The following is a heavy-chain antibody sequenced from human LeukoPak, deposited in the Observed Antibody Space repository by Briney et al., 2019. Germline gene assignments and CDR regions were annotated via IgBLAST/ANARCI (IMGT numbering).Heavy chain of an antibody. D-gene: IGHD2-15*01. J-gene: IGHJ4*02. V-gene: IGHV4-31*03. CDR1: GGSISSGGYY. CDR2: IYYSGST. Sequence: SETLSLTCTVSGGSISSGGYYWSWIRQHPGKGLERIGYIYYSGSTYYNPSLKSRVTISVDTSKNQFSLKLSSVTAADTAVYYCASFLVVATYYFDYWGQGTLVTVSS. CDR3: ASFLVVATYYFDY.